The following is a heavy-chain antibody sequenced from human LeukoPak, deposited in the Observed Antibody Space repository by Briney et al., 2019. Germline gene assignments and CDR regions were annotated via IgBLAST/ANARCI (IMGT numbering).Heavy chain of an antibody. J-gene: IGHJ4*02. CDR3: AKGRVAAAGTGFGFDY. V-gene: IGHV3-30*18. CDR2: ISYDGSNK. Sequence: PGRSLRLSCAASGSTFSSYGMHWVRQAPGKGLEWVAVISYDGSNKYYADSVKGRFTISRDNSKNTLYLQMNSLRAEDTAVYYCAKGRVAAAGTGFGFDYWGQGTLVTVSS. D-gene: IGHD6-13*01. CDR1: GSTFSSYG.